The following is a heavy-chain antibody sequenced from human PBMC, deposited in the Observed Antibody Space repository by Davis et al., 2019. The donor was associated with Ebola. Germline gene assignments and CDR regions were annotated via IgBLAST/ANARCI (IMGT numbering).Heavy chain of an antibody. Sequence: AASVKVSCKVSGYTLTELSMHWVRQAPGQRLEWMGWINAGNGNTKYSQKFQGRVTITRDTSASTAYMELSSLRSEDTAVYYCARDNCSGGSCWYGMDVWGQGTTVTVSS. D-gene: IGHD2-15*01. J-gene: IGHJ6*02. CDR2: INAGNGNT. CDR3: ARDNCSGGSCWYGMDV. V-gene: IGHV1-3*01. CDR1: GYTLTELS.